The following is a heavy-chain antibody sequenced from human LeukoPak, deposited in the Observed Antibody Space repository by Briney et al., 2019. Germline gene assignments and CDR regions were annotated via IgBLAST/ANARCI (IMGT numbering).Heavy chain of an antibody. CDR2: IYYSGST. CDR3: VRNKTLMMYPRGGEDKGFDY. V-gene: IGHV4-39*01. Sequence: PSETLSLTSTVSGGSISSGSYYWGWIRQPPEKGLEWIGSIYYSGSTHYNPSLKSRVTISVDTSKNEFSLKLSSVTAADTAVYYCVRNKTLMMYPRGGEDKGFDYWGQGTLVTVSS. CDR1: GGSISSGSYY. D-gene: IGHD2-8*01. J-gene: IGHJ4*02.